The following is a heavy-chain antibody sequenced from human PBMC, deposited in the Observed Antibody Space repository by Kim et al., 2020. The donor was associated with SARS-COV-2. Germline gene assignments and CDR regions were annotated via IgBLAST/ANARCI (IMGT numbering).Heavy chain of an antibody. CDR2: A. Sequence: ANYAQKCQGRGTITADKSTSTAYMELSSLRSEDTAVYYCARGGLLWGIDPWGQGTLVTVSS. D-gene: IGHD3-10*01. CDR3: ARGGLLWGIDP. J-gene: IGHJ5*02. V-gene: IGHV1-69*04.